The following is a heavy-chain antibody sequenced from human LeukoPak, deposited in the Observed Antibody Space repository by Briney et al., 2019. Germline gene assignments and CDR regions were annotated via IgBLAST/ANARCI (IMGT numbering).Heavy chain of an antibody. D-gene: IGHD3-3*01. J-gene: IGHJ4*02. Sequence: GGSLRLSCAASGFTFSTYNMNWVRQAPGKGLEWVSSMSRGGSYISYADSVKGRFTISRDNAKNSLYLQMNSLRAEDTAVYYCARDRTGNNDFWSGYTTFFDYWGQGTLVTVSS. CDR3: ARDRTGNNDFWSGYTTFFDY. V-gene: IGHV3-21*01. CDR1: GFTFSTYN. CDR2: MSRGGSYI.